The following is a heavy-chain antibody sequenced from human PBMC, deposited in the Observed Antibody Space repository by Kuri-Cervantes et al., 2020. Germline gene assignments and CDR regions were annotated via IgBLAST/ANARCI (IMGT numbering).Heavy chain of an antibody. CDR1: GGTFSSYA. CDR3: ARGRLLLWASLRGGLYYMDV. D-gene: IGHD3-10*01. V-gene: IGHV1-69*13. J-gene: IGHJ6*03. Sequence: SVKVSCKASGGTFSSYAISWVRQAPGQGLEWMGGIIPIFGTANYAQKFQGRVTITADESTSTAYMELSSLRSEDTAVYYCARGRLLLWASLRGGLYYMDVWGKGTTVTVSS. CDR2: IIPIFGTA.